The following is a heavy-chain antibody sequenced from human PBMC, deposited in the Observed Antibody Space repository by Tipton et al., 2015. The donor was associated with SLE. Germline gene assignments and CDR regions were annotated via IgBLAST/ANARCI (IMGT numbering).Heavy chain of an antibody. D-gene: IGHD6-13*01. V-gene: IGHV3-23*03. CDR2: IYSGGST. CDR1: GFTFSSYA. Sequence: SLRLSCAASGFTFSSYAMSWVRQAPGKGLEWVSLIYSGGSTYYADSVKGRFTISRDNSKNTLYLQMNSLRAEDTAVYYCANGYSSSWYCFDYWGQGTLVTVSS. J-gene: IGHJ4*02. CDR3: ANGYSSSWYCFDY.